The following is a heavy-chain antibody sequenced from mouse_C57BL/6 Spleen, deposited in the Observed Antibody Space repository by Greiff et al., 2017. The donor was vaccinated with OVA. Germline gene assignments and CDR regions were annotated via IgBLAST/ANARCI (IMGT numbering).Heavy chain of an antibody. J-gene: IGHJ3*01. CDR1: GFTFSDYG. D-gene: IGHD6-1*01. CDR2: ISSGSSTI. CDR3: ARPNSLAWFAY. V-gene: IGHV5-17*01. Sequence: EVKLMESGGGLVKPGGSLKLSCAASGFTFSDYGMHWVRQAPEKGLEWVAYISSGSSTIYYADTVKGRFTISRDNAKNTLFLQMTSLRSEDTAMYYCARPNSLAWFAYWGQGTLVTVSA.